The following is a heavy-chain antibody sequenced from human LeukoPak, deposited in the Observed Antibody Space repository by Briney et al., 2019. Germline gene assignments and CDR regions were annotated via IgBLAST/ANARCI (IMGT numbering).Heavy chain of an antibody. CDR3: ANHYYDSSGYYGPFDY. V-gene: IGHV3-23*01. D-gene: IGHD3-22*01. CDR1: GFTFSSYA. J-gene: IGHJ4*02. Sequence: GGSLRLSCAVSGFTFSSYAMSWVRQAPGKGLEWVSAISGSGGSTYYADSVKGRFTISRGNSKNTLYLQMNSLRAEDTAVYYCANHYYDSSGYYGPFDYWGQGTLVTVSS. CDR2: ISGSGGST.